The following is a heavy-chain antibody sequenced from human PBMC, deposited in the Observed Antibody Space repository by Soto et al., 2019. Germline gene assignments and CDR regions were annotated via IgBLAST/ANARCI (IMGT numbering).Heavy chain of an antibody. CDR2: IDPSDSYT. V-gene: IGHV5-10-1*01. D-gene: IGHD1-1*01. Sequence: PGESLKISCKGSGYSFTSYWISWVRQMPGKGLEWMGRIDPSDSYTNYSPSFQGHVTISADKSISTAYLQWSSLKASDTAMYYCARWNRDLVAFDYWRQGTLVTVSS. CDR1: GYSFTSYW. J-gene: IGHJ4*02. CDR3: ARWNRDLVAFDY.